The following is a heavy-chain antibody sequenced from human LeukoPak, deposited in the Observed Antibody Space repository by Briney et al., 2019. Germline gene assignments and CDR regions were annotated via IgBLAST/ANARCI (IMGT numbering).Heavy chain of an antibody. V-gene: IGHV1-69*04. CDR3: ARERGVSYGYVRRPYYYGMDV. Sequence: GASVTVSCKASGGTFSSYAISWVRQAPGQGLEWMGRIIPILGIANYAQKFQGRVTITADKSTSTAYMELSSLRSEDTAVYYCARERGVSYGYVRRPYYYGMDVWGQGTTVTVSS. CDR1: GGTFSSYA. J-gene: IGHJ6*02. CDR2: IIPILGIA. D-gene: IGHD5-18*01.